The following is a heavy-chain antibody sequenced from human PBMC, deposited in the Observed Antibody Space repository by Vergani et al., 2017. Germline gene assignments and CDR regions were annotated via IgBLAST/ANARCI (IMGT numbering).Heavy chain of an antibody. Sequence: EVQLVESGGGLVKPGKSLRLSCAASGFTFSNTWMNWVRQAPGKGLEWVSSISSSSSYIYYADSVKGRFTISRDNVRNLVFLEMHDLRVADTAVYYCARELVAGTKEIDYWGQGTLVTVSS. V-gene: IGHV3-21*06. J-gene: IGHJ4*02. CDR3: ARELVAGTKEIDY. CDR1: GFTFSNTW. CDR2: ISSSSSYI. D-gene: IGHD6-19*01.